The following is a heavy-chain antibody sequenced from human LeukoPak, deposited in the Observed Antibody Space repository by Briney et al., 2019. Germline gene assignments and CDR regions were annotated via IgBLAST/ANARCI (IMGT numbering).Heavy chain of an antibody. CDR1: GYTLTGYY. CDR2: INPNSGGT. D-gene: IGHD3-9*01. Sequence: ASAKVSCKASGYTLTGYYMHWVRQAPGQGLEWMGWINPNSGGTNYAQKFQGRVTVTRDTSISTAYMELSRLRSDDTAVYYCARDLGANYDILTGYFDWGQGTLVTVSS. CDR3: ARDLGANYDILTGYFD. V-gene: IGHV1-2*02. J-gene: IGHJ4*02.